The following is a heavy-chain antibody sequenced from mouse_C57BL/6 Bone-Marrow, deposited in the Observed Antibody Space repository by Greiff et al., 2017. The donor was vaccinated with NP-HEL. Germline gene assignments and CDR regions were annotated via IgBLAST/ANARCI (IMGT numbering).Heavy chain of an antibody. Sequence: EVQLQESGGDLVKPGGSLKLSCAASGFTFSSYGMSWVRQTPDKRLEWVATISSGGSYTYYPDSVKGRFTISRDNAKNTLYLQMSSLKSEDTAMYYCARVYYDYDGDYWGQGTTLTVSS. CDR3: ARVYYDYDGDY. CDR2: ISSGGSYT. J-gene: IGHJ2*01. D-gene: IGHD2-4*01. V-gene: IGHV5-6*01. CDR1: GFTFSSYG.